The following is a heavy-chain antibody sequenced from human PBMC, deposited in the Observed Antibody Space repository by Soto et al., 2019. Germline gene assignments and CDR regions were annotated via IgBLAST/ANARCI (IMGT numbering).Heavy chain of an antibody. V-gene: IGHV4-34*01. Sequence: QVQLQQWGAGLLKPSETLSLTCAVYGGSFSGYYWSWIRQPPGKGLEWIGEINHSGSTNYNPSLKSRVTISVDTSKNQFSLKLSSVTAADPAVYYCAIQYSSSWYYFDYWGQGTLVTVSS. CDR2: INHSGST. D-gene: IGHD6-13*01. J-gene: IGHJ4*02. CDR1: GGSFSGYY. CDR3: AIQYSSSWYYFDY.